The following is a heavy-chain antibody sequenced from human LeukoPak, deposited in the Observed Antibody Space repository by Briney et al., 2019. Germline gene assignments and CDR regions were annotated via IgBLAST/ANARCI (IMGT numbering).Heavy chain of an antibody. J-gene: IGHJ4*02. Sequence: GGSLRLSCAASGFTFSSYSMNWVRQAPGKGLEWVAVISYDGSNKYYADSVKGRFTISRDNSKNTLYLQMNSLRAEDTGLYYCARADGSHYGLKDYWGQGTLVTVSS. CDR3: ARADGSHYGLKDY. CDR1: GFTFSSYS. D-gene: IGHD1-26*01. V-gene: IGHV3-30*03. CDR2: ISYDGSNK.